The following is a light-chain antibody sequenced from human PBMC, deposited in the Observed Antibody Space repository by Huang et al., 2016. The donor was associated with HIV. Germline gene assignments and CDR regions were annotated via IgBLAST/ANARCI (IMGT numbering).Light chain of an antibody. Sequence: IIMIQSPATLSVSPGDRATLSCSTSQSVRSNLAWYRQKAGQAPSRLIFGASTRATGVPARFSGSGSGTEFTLTISNVQSEDFAVYYCQHYNNWPLFTFGPGTKVDIK. CDR2: GAS. V-gene: IGKV3-15*01. CDR3: QHYNNWPLFT. J-gene: IGKJ3*01. CDR1: QSVRSN.